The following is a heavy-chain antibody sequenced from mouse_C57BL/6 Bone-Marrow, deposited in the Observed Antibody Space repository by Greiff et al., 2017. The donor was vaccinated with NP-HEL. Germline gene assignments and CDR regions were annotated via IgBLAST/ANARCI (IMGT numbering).Heavy chain of an antibody. Sequence: EVKLVESGGGLVQSGRSLRLSCATSGFTFSDFYMEWVRQAPGKGLEWIAASRNKANDYTTEYSASVKGRFIVSRDTSQSILYLQMNALRAEDTAIYYCARDAIYDGTGDYWGQGTTLTVSS. J-gene: IGHJ2*01. D-gene: IGHD2-3*01. V-gene: IGHV7-1*01. CDR1: GFTFSDFY. CDR3: ARDAIYDGTGDY. CDR2: SRNKANDYTT.